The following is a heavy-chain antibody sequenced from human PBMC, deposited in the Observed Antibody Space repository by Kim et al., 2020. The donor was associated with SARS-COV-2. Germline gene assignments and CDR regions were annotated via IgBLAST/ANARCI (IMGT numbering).Heavy chain of an antibody. V-gene: IGHV3-74*01. D-gene: IGHD2-2*01. Sequence: GGSLRLSCAASGFTFSNYWMYWVRQVPGKGLLWVARINGGGSSTFYADSVKGRFTISRDNAKDTLYLHMNSLRADDTAVYYCAKVPLLSSTNWKEYYFDYWGQGTRVTVSS. CDR2: INGGGSST. CDR3: AKVPLLSSTNWKEYYFDY. J-gene: IGHJ4*02. CDR1: GFTFSNYW.